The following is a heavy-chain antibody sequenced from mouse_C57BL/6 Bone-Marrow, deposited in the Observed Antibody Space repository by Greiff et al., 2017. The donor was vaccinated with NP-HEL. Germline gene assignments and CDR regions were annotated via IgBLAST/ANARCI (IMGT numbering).Heavy chain of an antibody. D-gene: IGHD2-3*01. CDR2: IDPETGGT. CDR1: GYTFTDYE. Sequence: VQLVESGAELVRPGASVTLSCKASGYTFTDYEMHWVKQTPVHGLEWIGAIDPETGGTAYNQKFKGKAILTADKSSSTAYMELRSLTSEDSAVYYCTRWRDGGYFDYWGQGTTLTVSS. V-gene: IGHV1-15*01. CDR3: TRWRDGGYFDY. J-gene: IGHJ2*01.